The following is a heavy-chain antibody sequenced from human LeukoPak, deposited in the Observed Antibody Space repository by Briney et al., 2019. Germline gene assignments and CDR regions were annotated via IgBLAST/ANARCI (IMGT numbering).Heavy chain of an antibody. CDR1: GFSFSSYW. CDR3: ARDQPTVSR. D-gene: IGHD4-11*01. CDR2: ISSSGSTI. Sequence: GGSLRLSCAASGFSFSSYWMSWVRQAPGKGLEWVSYISSSGSTIYYADSVKGRFTISRDNAKNSLYLQMNSLRAEDTAVYYCARDQPTVSRWGQGTLVTVSS. V-gene: IGHV3-48*04. J-gene: IGHJ1*01.